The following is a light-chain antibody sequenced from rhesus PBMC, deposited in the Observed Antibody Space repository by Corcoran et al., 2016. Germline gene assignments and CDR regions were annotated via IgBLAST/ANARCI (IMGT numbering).Light chain of an antibody. V-gene: IGKV3-53*01. CDR1: KSVTTY. CDR2: DAS. CDR3: QKYSNSPFT. Sequence: QVMLTQSPATLSLSPGERATLSCSASKSVTTYLDWYQQKPGQAPRPLIYDASSKTAGFPNRFSGRGSGTDVTLNSSSLEPEDFAVYYCQKYSNSPFTFGPGTKLDIK. J-gene: IGKJ3*01.